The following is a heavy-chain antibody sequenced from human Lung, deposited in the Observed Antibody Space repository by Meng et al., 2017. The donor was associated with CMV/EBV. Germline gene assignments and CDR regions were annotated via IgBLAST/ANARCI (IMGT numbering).Heavy chain of an antibody. CDR3: ARVGRSGSYLPGLDY. D-gene: IGHD1-26*01. Sequence: GSLRLXCTVSGGSISSYHWSWIRQPPGKGLEWIGYIYYSGSTNYNPSLKSRVTISVDTSKNQFSLKLSSVTAADTAVYYCARVGRSGSYLPGLDYWGQGTLVXVSS. J-gene: IGHJ4*02. V-gene: IGHV4-59*01. CDR2: IYYSGST. CDR1: GGSISSYH.